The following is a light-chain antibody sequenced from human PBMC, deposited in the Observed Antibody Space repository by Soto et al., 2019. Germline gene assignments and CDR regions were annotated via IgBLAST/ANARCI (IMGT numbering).Light chain of an antibody. Sequence: QSVLTQPPSASGTPGQKVTISCSGSSSNIGTNTVIWYQQLPGAAPKLLIYSDNHRPSGVPDRLSGSKSGTSASLAISGLQSEDEADYYCAAWDVSLVVFGGGTKLTVL. CDR2: SDN. J-gene: IGLJ2*01. CDR3: AAWDVSLVV. CDR1: SSNIGTNT. V-gene: IGLV1-44*01.